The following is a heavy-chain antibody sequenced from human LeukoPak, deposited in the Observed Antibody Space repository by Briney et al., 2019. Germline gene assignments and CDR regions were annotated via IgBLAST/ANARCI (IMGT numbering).Heavy chain of an antibody. V-gene: IGHV1-69*04. D-gene: IGHD5-18*01. Sequence: SVKVSCKASGGTFSSYAISWVRQAPGQGLEWMGRIIPILGIANYAQKFQGRVTITADKSTSTAYMELSSLRSEDTAVYYCARDLGFVEMATAPFDYWGQGTLVTVSS. CDR1: GGTFSSYA. J-gene: IGHJ4*02. CDR3: ARDLGFVEMATAPFDY. CDR2: IIPILGIA.